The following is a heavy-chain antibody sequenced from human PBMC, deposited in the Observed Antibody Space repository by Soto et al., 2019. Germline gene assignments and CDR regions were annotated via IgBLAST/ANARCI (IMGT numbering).Heavy chain of an antibody. CDR3: ARDEKWLNKFR. D-gene: IGHD3-22*01. CDR2: ILPIFGTA. CDR1: GGTFSSYA. Sequence: GASVKVSCKASGGTFSSYAISRVRQAPGQGLEWMGGILPIFGTANYAQKFQGRVTITADESTSTAYVELSSLRSEDTAVYYCARDEKWLNKFRWGQGTLVTVSS. V-gene: IGHV1-69*13. J-gene: IGHJ4*02.